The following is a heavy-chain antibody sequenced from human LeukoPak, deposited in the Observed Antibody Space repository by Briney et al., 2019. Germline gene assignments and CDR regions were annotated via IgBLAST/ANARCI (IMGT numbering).Heavy chain of an antibody. D-gene: IGHD2-2*01. CDR3: ASGLDIVVVPAAPYYYYMDV. CDR2: IYSGGST. Sequence: GGSLRLSCAASGFTVSSNYMSWVRQAPGKGLEWVSVIYSGGSTYYADSVKGRFTISRDNSKSTLYLQMNSLRAEDTAVYYCASGLDIVVVPAAPYYYYMDVWGKGTTVTVSS. CDR1: GFTVSSNY. V-gene: IGHV3-53*01. J-gene: IGHJ6*03.